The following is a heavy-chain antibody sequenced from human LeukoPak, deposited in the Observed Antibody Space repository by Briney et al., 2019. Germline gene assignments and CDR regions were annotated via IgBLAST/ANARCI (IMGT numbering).Heavy chain of an antibody. J-gene: IGHJ4*02. V-gene: IGHV3-7*05. CDR2: IKPDGSEK. CDR3: ARSIDY. Sequence: PGGSLRLSCAGSGFTFSTYWMHWVRRAPGKGLEWVAHIKPDGSEKYYVDSVKGRFTISRDNAKNSLYLQMNSLRAEDTAVYYCARSIDYWGQGTLVTVSS. CDR1: GFTFSTYW.